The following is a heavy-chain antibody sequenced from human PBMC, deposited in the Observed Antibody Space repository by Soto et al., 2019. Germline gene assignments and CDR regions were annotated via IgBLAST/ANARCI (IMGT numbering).Heavy chain of an antibody. CDR1: GGSFSGYY. CDR3: SRGGGGVYNTFDH. V-gene: IGHV4-34*01. Sequence: SETLSPTCAVYGGSFSGYYWSWIRQPPGKGLEWIGEINDSGSTNYNPSLKSRVTISVDTSKNQFSLKLSSVTAADTAVYYCSRGGGGVYNTFDHWGQGTLVTVSS. J-gene: IGHJ4*02. CDR2: INDSGST. D-gene: IGHD2-8*02.